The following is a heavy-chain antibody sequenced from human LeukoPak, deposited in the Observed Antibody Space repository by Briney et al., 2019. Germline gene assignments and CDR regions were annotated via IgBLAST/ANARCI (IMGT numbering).Heavy chain of an antibody. CDR1: GGSISSSSYY. D-gene: IGHD6-19*01. CDR2: IYYSGST. V-gene: IGHV4-39*01. Sequence: SETLSLTCTVSGGSISSSSYYWGWIRQPPGKGLEWIGSIYYSGSTYSNPSLKSRVTISVDTSKNQFSLKLSSVTAADTAVYYGARQIAVAGPILYFDYWGQGTLVTVSS. J-gene: IGHJ4*02. CDR3: ARQIAVAGPILYFDY.